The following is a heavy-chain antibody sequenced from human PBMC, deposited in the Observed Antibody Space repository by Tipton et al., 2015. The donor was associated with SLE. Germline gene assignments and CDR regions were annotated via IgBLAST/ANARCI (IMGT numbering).Heavy chain of an antibody. CDR2: IYHSGST. Sequence: TLSLTCAVSGGSINSSNWWSWVRQPPGKGLEWIGEIYHSGSTYYHPSLKSRVTISVDTSQNQFSLKLSSVTAADTAVYYCARISVDTTMAQRVDYGMDVWGQGTTVTVSS. CDR1: GGSINSSNW. J-gene: IGHJ6*02. D-gene: IGHD5-18*01. V-gene: IGHV4-4*02. CDR3: ARISVDTTMAQRVDYGMDV.